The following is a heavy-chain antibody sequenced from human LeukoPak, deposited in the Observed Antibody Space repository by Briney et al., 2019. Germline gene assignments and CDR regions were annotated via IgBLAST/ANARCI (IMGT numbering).Heavy chain of an antibody. CDR1: GGTFSIYA. Sequence: SVTVSFKASGGTFSIYAISWVRQAPGQGLEWMGGIIPIFGTANYAQKFQGRVTITADESTSTAYMELSSLRSEDTAVYYCARGPPTELPAAMPSGYYYGMDVWGKGTTVTVSS. CDR3: ARGPPTELPAAMPSGYYYGMDV. V-gene: IGHV1-69*13. CDR2: IIPIFGTA. D-gene: IGHD2-2*01. J-gene: IGHJ6*04.